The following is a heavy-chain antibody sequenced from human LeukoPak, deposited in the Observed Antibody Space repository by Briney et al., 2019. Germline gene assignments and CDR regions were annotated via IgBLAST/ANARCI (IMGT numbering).Heavy chain of an antibody. CDR2: IYYSGST. V-gene: IGHV4-59*01. D-gene: IGHD6-6*01. CDR3: ARGGGIATRQGNWFDP. J-gene: IGHJ5*02. CDR1: GGSISSYY. Sequence: PSEALSLTCTVSGGSISSYYWSWIRQPPGKGLEWIGYIYYSGSTNYNPSLKSRVTISVDTPKNQFSLKLSSVTAADTAVYYCARGGGIATRQGNWFDPWGQGTLVTVSS.